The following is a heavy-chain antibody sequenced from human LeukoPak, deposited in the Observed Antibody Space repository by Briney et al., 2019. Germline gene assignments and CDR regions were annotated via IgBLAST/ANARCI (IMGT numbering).Heavy chain of an antibody. Sequence: PGGSLRLSCAASGFTFSSYGMNWVRQAPGKGLEWVSSISSSSSYIYYADSVKGRFTISRDNAKNSLYLQMNSLRAEDTAVYYCARDSVLYYDSSGLDYWGQGTLVTVSS. J-gene: IGHJ4*02. CDR2: ISSSSSYI. V-gene: IGHV3-21*01. CDR1: GFTFSSYG. D-gene: IGHD3-22*01. CDR3: ARDSVLYYDSSGLDY.